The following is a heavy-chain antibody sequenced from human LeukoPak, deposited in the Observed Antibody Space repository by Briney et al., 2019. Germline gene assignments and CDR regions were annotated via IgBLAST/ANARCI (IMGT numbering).Heavy chain of an antibody. CDR1: ACSFTSYW. V-gene: IGHV5-51*01. CDR3: ARHCSGCSCYPGFDY. CDR2: IYPGDSDT. Sequence: GESLQISCSGSACSFTSYWTGWVRHLPRKGLLWMGFIYPGDSDTRYNPSFQGQVTISADKSISTAYLQWSSLKASDNDMYYCARHCSGCSCYPGFDYWGQGNLVTVSS. D-gene: IGHD2-15*01. J-gene: IGHJ4*02.